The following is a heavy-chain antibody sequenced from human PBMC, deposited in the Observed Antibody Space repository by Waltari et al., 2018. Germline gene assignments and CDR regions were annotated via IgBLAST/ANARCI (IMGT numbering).Heavy chain of an antibody. CDR3: AGPGRSAFPGYYYYDMDV. J-gene: IGHJ6*02. Sequence: QVQLVQSGAEVKKPGASVKVSCKASGYTFTGYYMHWVRQAPGQGLEWMGRINPNSGGTNNAQKFQGRVTMTRDTSISTAYMELSRLRSDDTAVYYCAGPGRSAFPGYYYYDMDVWGQGTTVTVSS. D-gene: IGHD3-3*01. CDR2: INPNSGGT. CDR1: GYTFTGYY. V-gene: IGHV1-2*06.